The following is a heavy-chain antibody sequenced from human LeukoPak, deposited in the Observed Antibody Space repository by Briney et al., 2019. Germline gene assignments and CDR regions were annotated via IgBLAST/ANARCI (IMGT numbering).Heavy chain of an antibody. CDR3: ARSESGYDVDY. CDR2: IYPGDSDT. Sequence: GAPLQISCQGSGSSFTSYWIGWVGQMPGQGLEWMGIIYPGDSDTRYSPSFQGQVTISADKSISTAYLQWSSLKASDTAMYYCARSESGYDVDYWGQGTLVTVSS. D-gene: IGHD5-12*01. CDR1: GSSFTSYW. J-gene: IGHJ4*02. V-gene: IGHV5-51*01.